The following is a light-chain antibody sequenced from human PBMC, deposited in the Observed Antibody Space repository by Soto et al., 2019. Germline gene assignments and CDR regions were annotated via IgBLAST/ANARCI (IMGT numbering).Light chain of an antibody. Sequence: DIQMTQSPSTLSASIGDRVTITCRASQSISNWLAWYQQKPGKAPNLLIYDASSLESGVPSRFRGSGSLTEFSLTISSLQPDDFATYYCQPYNSYSQFTVGPGTKVDIK. J-gene: IGKJ3*01. CDR1: QSISNW. V-gene: IGKV1-5*01. CDR3: QPYNSYSQFT. CDR2: DAS.